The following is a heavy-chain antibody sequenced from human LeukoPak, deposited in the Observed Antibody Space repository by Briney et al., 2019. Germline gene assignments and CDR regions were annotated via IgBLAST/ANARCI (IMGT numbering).Heavy chain of an antibody. Sequence: PGRSLRLSCAASGFTFSSYGMHWVRQAPGKGLEWVAVIWYDGSNKYYADSVKGRFTISRDNSKNTLYLQMNSLRAEDTAVYYCAKGLENAAWTLYYWGQGTLVTVSS. CDR1: GFTFSSYG. CDR3: AKGLENAAWTLYY. V-gene: IGHV3-33*06. D-gene: IGHD3/OR15-3a*01. CDR2: IWYDGSNK. J-gene: IGHJ4*02.